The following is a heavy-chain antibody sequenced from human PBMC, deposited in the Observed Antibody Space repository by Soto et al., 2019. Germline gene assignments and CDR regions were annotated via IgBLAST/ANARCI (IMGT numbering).Heavy chain of an antibody. CDR3: ASRHRDCSGGSCYSRTSNDAFDI. CDR2: INPSGGST. CDR1: GYTFTGYD. V-gene: IGHV1-46*01. D-gene: IGHD2-15*01. J-gene: IGHJ3*02. Sequence: ASVKVSCKASGYTFTGYDINWVRQAPGQGLEWMGTINPSGGSTSYAQKFQGRVTMTRDTSTSTVYMELSSLRSEDTAVYYCASRHRDCSGGSCYSRTSNDAFDIWGQGTMVTVSS.